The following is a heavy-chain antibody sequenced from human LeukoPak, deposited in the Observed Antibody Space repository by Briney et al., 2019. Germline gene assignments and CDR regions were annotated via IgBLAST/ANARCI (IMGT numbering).Heavy chain of an antibody. J-gene: IGHJ4*02. CDR2: ISSSSSYI. D-gene: IGHD1-26*01. V-gene: IGHV3-21*01. CDR3: ARDQVGATGSIDY. Sequence: GRFLRLSCAASGFTFSSYSMNWVRQAPGKGLEWVSSISSSSSYIYYADSVKGRFTISRDNAKNSLYLQMNSLRAEDTAVYYCARDQVGATGSIDYWGQGTLVTVSS. CDR1: GFTFSSYS.